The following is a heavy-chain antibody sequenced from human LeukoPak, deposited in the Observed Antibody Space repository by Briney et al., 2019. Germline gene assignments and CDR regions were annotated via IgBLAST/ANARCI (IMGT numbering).Heavy chain of an antibody. Sequence: GRSLRLSCAASGFTFSSYAMHWVRQAPGKGLEWVAMISYDGTNKYYADSVKGRFTISRDNSQNTLYLQMNSLRAEDTAVYYCARAPFYSGLGFWGQGTLVTVSS. CDR3: ARAPFYSGLGF. D-gene: IGHD1-26*01. CDR2: ISYDGTNK. V-gene: IGHV3-30-3*01. CDR1: GFTFSSYA. J-gene: IGHJ4*02.